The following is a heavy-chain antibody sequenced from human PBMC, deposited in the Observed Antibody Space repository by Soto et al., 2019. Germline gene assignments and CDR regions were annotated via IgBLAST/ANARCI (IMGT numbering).Heavy chain of an antibody. CDR1: GFTLSDHY. Sequence: EVQLVESGGGLVQPGGSLRLSCEGSGFTLSDHYIDWVRQXPXXXXXXXXXXXDKGQGYNTAYAASVKGRFTTSRDESKNSVYLXXNXLXXXXTXXXXXXXXXXXXXXXXXXXXFDXWGQGTLVTVSS. V-gene: IGHV3-72*01. CDR3: XXXXXXXXXXXXXXXFDX. J-gene: IGHJ5*02. CDR2: XXDKGQGYNT.